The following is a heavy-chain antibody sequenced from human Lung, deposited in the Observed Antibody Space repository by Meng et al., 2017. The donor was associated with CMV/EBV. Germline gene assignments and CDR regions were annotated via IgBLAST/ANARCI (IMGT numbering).Heavy chain of an antibody. V-gene: IGHV3-33*01. CDR2: IWYDGSNE. J-gene: IGHJ6*02. CDR3: ARDLSIVPAAISYYYGMDV. D-gene: IGHD2-2*02. CDR1: GFTFRTYG. Sequence: GGPLRLXXAASGFTFRTYGMHWVRQAPGKGLEWVALIWYDGSNENYADSVKGRFTISRDNSKSTLYLQMNSLRAEDTAVYYCARDLSIVPAAISYYYGMDVWGQGTXVNGAS.